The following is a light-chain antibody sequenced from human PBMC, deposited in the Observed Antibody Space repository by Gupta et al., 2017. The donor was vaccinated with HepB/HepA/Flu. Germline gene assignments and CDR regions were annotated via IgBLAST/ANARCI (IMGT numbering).Light chain of an antibody. CDR3: QVWDASSDLRV. V-gene: IGLV3-21*04. CDR2: YDT. CDR1: NIGSKS. J-gene: IGLJ2*01. Sequence: YLLTQPPSLSVAPGQTARVTCGGNNIGSKSVHWYQQKPGQAPVLVIYYDTDRPSGIPERFSGSNSGDTATLTIRWVEAGDEADYCCQVWDASSDLRVIGGGTELTVL.